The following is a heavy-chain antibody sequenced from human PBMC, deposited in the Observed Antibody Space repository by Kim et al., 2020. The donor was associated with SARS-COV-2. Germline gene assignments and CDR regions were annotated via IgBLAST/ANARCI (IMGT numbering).Heavy chain of an antibody. CDR1: GFTFSSYS. D-gene: IGHD3-22*01. J-gene: IGHJ6*02. V-gene: IGHV3-48*02. Sequence: GGSLRLSCAASGFTFSSYSMNWVRQAPGKGLEWVSYISSSSSTIYYADSVKGRFTISRDNAKNSLYLQMNSLRDEDTAVYYCARDMVRRIMIVVVSRDMDVWGQGTTVTVSS. CDR3: ARDMVRRIMIVVVSRDMDV. CDR2: ISSSSSTI.